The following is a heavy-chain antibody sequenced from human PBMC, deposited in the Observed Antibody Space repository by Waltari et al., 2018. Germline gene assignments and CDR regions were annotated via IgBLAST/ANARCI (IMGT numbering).Heavy chain of an antibody. CDR3: ARDAPAGSGWGVHFDY. Sequence: QVQLQESGPGLVKPSETLSLTCTVSGGSISSHYWSWIRQPPGKGLEWIGYIYYSGSTNYNPSLKSRVTISVDTSKNQFSLKLSSVTAADTAVYYCARDAPAGSGWGVHFDYWGQGTLVTVSS. CDR2: IYYSGST. V-gene: IGHV4-59*11. CDR1: GGSISSHY. J-gene: IGHJ4*02. D-gene: IGHD6-19*01.